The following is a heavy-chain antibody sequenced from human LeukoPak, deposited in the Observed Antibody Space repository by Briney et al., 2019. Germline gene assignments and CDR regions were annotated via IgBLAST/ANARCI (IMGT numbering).Heavy chain of an antibody. D-gene: IGHD1-14*01. J-gene: IGHJ4*02. CDR3: ARVWSNRQFDY. CDR1: GFTVRTNY. Sequence: GGSLRLSCAVSGFTVRTNYMSWARQAPGKGLEWVSILYSAGDIYYVDSVKGRFTISRDNSRNTLYLQMNSLRVEDSAVYYCARVWSNRQFDYWGQGTLVTVSS. V-gene: IGHV3-53*01. CDR2: LYSAGDI.